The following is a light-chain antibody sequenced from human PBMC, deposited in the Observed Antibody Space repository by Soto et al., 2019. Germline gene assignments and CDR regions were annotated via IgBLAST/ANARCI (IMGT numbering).Light chain of an antibody. Sequence: EIVLTHSPGTLSLSPGERATLSCRASQSVSSSYLAWYQQKPGQAPRLLIYVASSRATGIPDRFSGSGSGTDFTLTISRLEPEDVAVYYCQQYGSSQYTFGQGTKLEIK. V-gene: IGKV3-20*01. CDR1: QSVSSSY. CDR3: QQYGSSQYT. J-gene: IGKJ2*01. CDR2: VAS.